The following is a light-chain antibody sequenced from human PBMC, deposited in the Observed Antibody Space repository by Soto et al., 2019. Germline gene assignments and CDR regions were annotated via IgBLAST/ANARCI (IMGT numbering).Light chain of an antibody. CDR2: KAS. Sequence: DIQMTQSPSTLSASVGDRVTITCRASQSVTNWLAWYQQKPGKAPKLLIYKASNLESGVPSRFSGSGSGTEFTLTISSLQXDXXXXYYXXQXXXXXPYXXXQGTKLEIK. V-gene: IGKV1-5*03. CDR3: XQXXXXXPYX. CDR1: QSVTNW. J-gene: IGKJ2*01.